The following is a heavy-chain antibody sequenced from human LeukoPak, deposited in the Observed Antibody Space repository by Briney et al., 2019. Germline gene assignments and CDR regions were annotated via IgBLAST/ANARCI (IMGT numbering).Heavy chain of an antibody. CDR1: GFTFSSYS. V-gene: IGHV3-64*01. CDR2: VSCNGDNT. J-gene: IGHJ4*02. D-gene: IGHD1-26*01. Sequence: PGGSLRLSCAASGFTFSSYSMHWVRQAPGKGLEYVSAVSCNGDNTYYANSVKGRFTISRDNSKNTLYLQMASLRGEDTAVYYCARAPREGFSGSYHDYWGQGTLVTVSS. CDR3: ARAPREGFSGSYHDY.